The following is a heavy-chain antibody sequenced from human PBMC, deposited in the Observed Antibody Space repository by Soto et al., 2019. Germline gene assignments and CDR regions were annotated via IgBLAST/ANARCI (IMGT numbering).Heavy chain of an antibody. V-gene: IGHV4-30-4*01. CDR3: ARLGPYDPGSYSFRYNWFDP. D-gene: IGHD3-10*01. CDR2: IYYSGTT. CDR1: GGSIGGADYY. J-gene: IGHJ5*02. Sequence: SETLSLTCTVSGGSIGGADYYWSWIRQPPGKGLEWIGNIYYSGTTDYNPSLKSRVTISVDTSKNQFSLKLTSVAAADTAMYYCARLGPYDPGSYSFRYNWFDPWGQGTLVTVSS.